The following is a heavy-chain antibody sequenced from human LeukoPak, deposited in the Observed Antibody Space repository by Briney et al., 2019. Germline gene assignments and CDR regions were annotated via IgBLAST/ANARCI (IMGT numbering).Heavy chain of an antibody. Sequence: QSGGSLRLSCAASGFTFSSYEMNWVRQAPGKGLEWVSYISSSGSTIYYADSVKGRFTISRGNAKNSLYLQMNSLRAEDTAVYYCARGRADYYDSSTLGYWGQGTLVTVSS. D-gene: IGHD3-22*01. J-gene: IGHJ4*02. V-gene: IGHV3-48*03. CDR2: ISSSGSTI. CDR3: ARGRADYYDSSTLGY. CDR1: GFTFSSYE.